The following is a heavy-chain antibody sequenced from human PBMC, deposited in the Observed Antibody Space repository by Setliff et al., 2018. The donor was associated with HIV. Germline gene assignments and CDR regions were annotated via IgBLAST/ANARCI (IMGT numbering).Heavy chain of an antibody. V-gene: IGHV1-69*13. CDR3: ARGRMTTVTMSGGACDY. Sequence: SVKVSCKASGGTFSSHAITWVRQAPGQGLEWMGGIIPMFRAANYAQKFQGRVTIIADESTSTAYMELRSLKSEDTAVYYCARGRMTTVTMSGGACDYWGQGTLVTVSS. D-gene: IGHD4-17*01. CDR2: IIPMFRAA. CDR1: GGTFSSHA. J-gene: IGHJ4*02.